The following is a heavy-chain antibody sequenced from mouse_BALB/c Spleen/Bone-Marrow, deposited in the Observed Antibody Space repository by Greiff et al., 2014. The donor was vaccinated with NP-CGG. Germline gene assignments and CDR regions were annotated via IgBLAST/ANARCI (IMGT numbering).Heavy chain of an antibody. D-gene: IGHD2-3*01. CDR1: RFTFTDYY. CDR2: IRNKANGYTT. CDR3: ARDRGLLRFDY. V-gene: IGHV7-3*02. J-gene: IGHJ2*01. Sequence: VQLKESGGGLVQPGGSLRLSCATSRFTFTDYYMSWVRQPPGKALEWLGFIRNKANGYTTEYSASVKGRFTISRDNSQSILYLQMNTLRAEDSATYYCARDRGLLRFDYWGQGTTLTVSS.